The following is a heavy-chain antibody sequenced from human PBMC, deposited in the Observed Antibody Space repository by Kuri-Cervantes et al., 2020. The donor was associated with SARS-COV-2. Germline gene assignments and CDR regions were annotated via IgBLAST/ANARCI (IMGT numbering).Heavy chain of an antibody. CDR3: ARGVGAAVAGTLITIYYYYGMDV. V-gene: IGHV4-34*01. D-gene: IGHD6-19*01. CDR2: INHSGST. J-gene: IGHJ6*02. CDR1: GFTFSSHS. Sequence: ESLKISCAASGFTFSSHSMNWVRQPPGKGLEWIGEINHSGSTNYNPSLKSRVTISVDTSKNQFSLKLSSVTAADTAVYYCARGVGAAVAGTLITIYYYYGMDVWGQGTTVTVSS.